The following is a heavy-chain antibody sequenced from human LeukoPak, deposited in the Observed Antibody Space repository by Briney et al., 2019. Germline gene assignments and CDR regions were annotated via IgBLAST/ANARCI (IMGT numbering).Heavy chain of an antibody. Sequence: SETLSLTCTVSGGSISSYYWSWIRQPAGKGLGWIGRIYTSGSTNYNPSLKSRVTMSVDTSKNQFSLKLSSVTAADTAVYYCARDYGQWSVLGGWFDPWGQGTLVTVSS. CDR3: ARDYGQWSVLGGWFDP. J-gene: IGHJ5*02. D-gene: IGHD2-15*01. V-gene: IGHV4-4*07. CDR1: GGSISSYY. CDR2: IYTSGST.